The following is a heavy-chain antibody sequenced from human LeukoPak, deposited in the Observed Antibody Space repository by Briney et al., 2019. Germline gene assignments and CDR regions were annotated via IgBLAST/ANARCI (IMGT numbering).Heavy chain of an antibody. CDR3: AEALSTSWTRYYFDY. Sequence: GGSLRLSCAASGFTFSSYAMSWVRQAPGKGLEWVSSISGSGGSTYYADSVKGRFTISRDNSKNTLYLQMNSLRAEDTAVYYCAEALSTSWTRYYFDYWGQGTLVTVSS. CDR2: ISGSGGST. D-gene: IGHD6-13*01. V-gene: IGHV3-23*01. J-gene: IGHJ4*02. CDR1: GFTFSSYA.